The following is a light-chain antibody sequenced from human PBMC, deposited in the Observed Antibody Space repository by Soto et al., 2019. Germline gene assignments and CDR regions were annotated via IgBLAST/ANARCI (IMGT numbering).Light chain of an antibody. J-gene: IGKJ4*01. V-gene: IGKV1-39*01. CDR3: QQSYSTPVT. CDR1: QIIRNY. CDR2: AAS. Sequence: IPMTQSPSSLSASVGDRVTITCRASQIIRNYLNWYQQKPGKAPKLLIYAASNLQSGVPSRFSGSGSGTDFTLTISSLQPEDFATYYCQQSYSTPVTFGGGTKVEIK.